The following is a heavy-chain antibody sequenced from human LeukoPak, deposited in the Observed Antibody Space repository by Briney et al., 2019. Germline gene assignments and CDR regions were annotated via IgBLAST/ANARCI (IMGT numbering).Heavy chain of an antibody. CDR1: GGSFSGYY. CDR2: INHSGST. V-gene: IGHV4-34*01. CDR3: ARGPYPDY. Sequence: PSETLSLTCAVYGGSFSGYYWSWIRQPPGKGLEWIGEINHSGSTNYSPSLKSRVTISVNTSKNQFSLKLTSVTAADTAVYYCARGPYPDYWGQGTLVTVSS. J-gene: IGHJ4*02.